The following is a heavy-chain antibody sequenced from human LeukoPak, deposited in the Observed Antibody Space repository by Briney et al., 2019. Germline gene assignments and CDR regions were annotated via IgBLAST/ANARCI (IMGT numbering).Heavy chain of an antibody. V-gene: IGHV4-38-2*02. CDR2: IYHSGST. Sequence: SETLSLTCTVSGYSISSGYYWGWIRQPPGKGLEWIGSIYHSGSTNYNPSLKSRVTISVDTSKNQFSLKLSSVTAADTAVYYCARSPYYYDSSGYYYYYYMDVWGKGTTVTVSS. J-gene: IGHJ6*03. D-gene: IGHD3-22*01. CDR3: ARSPYYYDSSGYYYYYYMDV. CDR1: GYSISSGYY.